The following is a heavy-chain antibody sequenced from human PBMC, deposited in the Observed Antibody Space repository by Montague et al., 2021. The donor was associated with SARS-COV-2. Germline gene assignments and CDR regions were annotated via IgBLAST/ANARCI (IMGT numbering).Heavy chain of an antibody. CDR3: ARQDIQLRFDL. CDR2: IYDSGST. Sequence: SETLSLTCIVSGSSVRSYYWSWIRQPPGKGLEWIGYIYDSGSTNYNPSLKSRVTISVDTSKNQFSLKLSSVTAADTAVYFCARQDIQLRFDLWGRGTLVTVSS. CDR1: GSSVRSYY. V-gene: IGHV4-59*02. D-gene: IGHD1-1*01. J-gene: IGHJ2*01.